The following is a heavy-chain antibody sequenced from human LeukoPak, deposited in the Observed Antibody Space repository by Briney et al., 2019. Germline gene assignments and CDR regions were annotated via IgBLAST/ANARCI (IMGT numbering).Heavy chain of an antibody. CDR2: ISSSSSYI. CDR1: GFTFSSYS. CDR3: ARDTRLRWAKQWYFDY. D-gene: IGHD4-23*01. J-gene: IGHJ4*02. V-gene: IGHV3-21*01. Sequence: GGSLRLSCAASGFTFSSYSMNWVRQAPGKGLEWVSSISSSSSYIYYADSVKGRFTISRDNAKNSLYLQMNSLRAEDTAVYYCARDTRLRWAKQWYFDYWGQGTLVTVSS.